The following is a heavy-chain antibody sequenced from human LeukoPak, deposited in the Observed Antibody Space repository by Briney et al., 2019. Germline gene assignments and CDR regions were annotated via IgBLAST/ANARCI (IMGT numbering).Heavy chain of an antibody. D-gene: IGHD6-25*01. CDR1: GYTFTGYY. J-gene: IGHJ4*02. V-gene: IGHV1-2*02. Sequence: ASVKVSCKASGYTFTGYYMHWVRQAPGQGLEWMGWINPNSGGTNYAQKFQGRVTMTRDTSITTAYMELSRLSSDDTAVYYCAREEAATPSDFDYWGQGTLVTVSS. CDR2: INPNSGGT. CDR3: AREEAATPSDFDY.